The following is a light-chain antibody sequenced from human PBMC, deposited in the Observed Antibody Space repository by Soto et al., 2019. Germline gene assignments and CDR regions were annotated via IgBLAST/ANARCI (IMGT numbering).Light chain of an antibody. CDR3: CSYPPSTTVV. Sequence: QAVLTQPASVSGSPGQSIIISCTGTSSDVGAYDYVSWYQQHPGKAPKLMISDVSKRFSGVSYRFSGSKSGSTASLTISGLQDEDEADYYCCSYPPSTTVVFGGGTQLTVL. J-gene: IGLJ3*02. V-gene: IGLV2-14*01. CDR2: DVS. CDR1: SSDVGAYDY.